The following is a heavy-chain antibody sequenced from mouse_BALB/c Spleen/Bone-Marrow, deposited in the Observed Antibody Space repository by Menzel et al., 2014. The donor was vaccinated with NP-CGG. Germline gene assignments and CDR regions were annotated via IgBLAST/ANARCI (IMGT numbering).Heavy chain of an antibody. CDR1: GFNIKDTY. V-gene: IGHV14-3*02. CDR3: ARYYYGSSLLDY. D-gene: IGHD1-1*01. CDR2: IDPANGNT. J-gene: IGHJ2*01. Sequence: EVQVVESGAELVKPGASVKLSCTASGFNIKDTYMHWVKQRPEQGLEWIGRIDPANGNTKYDPKFQGKATITADTSSNTAYLQLSSLTSEDTAVYYCARYYYGSSLLDYWGQGTTLTVSS.